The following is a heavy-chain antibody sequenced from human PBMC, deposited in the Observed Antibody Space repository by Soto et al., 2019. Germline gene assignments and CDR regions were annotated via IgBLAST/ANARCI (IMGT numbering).Heavy chain of an antibody. D-gene: IGHD4-17*01. Sequence: ASVKVSCKASGYTFTSYCISWVRQAPGQGLEWMGWISAYNGNTNYAQKLQGRVTMTTDTSTSTAYVELRSLRSDDTAVYYCARDRSDGDYFYWGQGTLVTVSS. CDR2: ISAYNGNT. V-gene: IGHV1-18*01. CDR1: GYTFTSYC. J-gene: IGHJ4*02. CDR3: ARDRSDGDYFY.